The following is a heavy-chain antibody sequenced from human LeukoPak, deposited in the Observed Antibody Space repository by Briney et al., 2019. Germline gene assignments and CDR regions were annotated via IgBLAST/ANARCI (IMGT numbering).Heavy chain of an antibody. CDR2: IYPGDSDT. J-gene: IGHJ4*02. CDR3: TTNLGWGPYCSSTSCYTD. D-gene: IGHD2-2*02. Sequence: GESLKISCKGSGYSFTSYWIGWVRQMPGKGLEWMGIIYPGDSDTRYSPSFQGQVTISADKSISTAYLQWSSLKASDTAMYYCTTNLGWGPYCSSTSCYTDWGQGTLVTVSS. V-gene: IGHV5-51*01. CDR1: GYSFTSYW.